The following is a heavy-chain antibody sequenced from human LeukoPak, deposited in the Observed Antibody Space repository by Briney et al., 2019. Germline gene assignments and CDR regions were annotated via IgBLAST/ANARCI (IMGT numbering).Heavy chain of an antibody. CDR2: INHSGST. J-gene: IGHJ4*02. D-gene: IGHD3-3*01. CDR3: ARTITIFGVVTYDY. Sequence: PSETLSLTCAVYGVSFSGYYWSWLRQPPGKGLEWFGEINHSGSTNYNPSLKSRVTISVDTSKNQFSLKLSSVTAADTAVYYCARTITIFGVVTYDYWGQGTLVTVSS. CDR1: GVSFSGYY. V-gene: IGHV4-34*01.